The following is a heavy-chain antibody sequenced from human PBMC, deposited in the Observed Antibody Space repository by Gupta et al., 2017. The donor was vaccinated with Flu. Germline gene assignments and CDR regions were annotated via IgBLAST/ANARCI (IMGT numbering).Heavy chain of an antibody. D-gene: IGHD1-26*01. J-gene: IGHJ4*02. V-gene: IGHV3-23*01. CDR3: AKRGGSYYMVDY. CDR1: FSSYA. Sequence: FSSYAMSWVRQAPGKGLEWVSAISGSGGSTYYADSVKGRFTISRDNSKNTLYLQMNSLRAEDTAVYYCAKRGGSYYMVDYWGQGTLVTVSS. CDR2: ISGSGGST.